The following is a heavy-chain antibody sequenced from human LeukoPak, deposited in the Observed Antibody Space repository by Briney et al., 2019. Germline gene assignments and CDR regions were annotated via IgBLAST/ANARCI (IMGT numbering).Heavy chain of an antibody. CDR2: IYSSGST. CDR3: ARDSSSFPNYFDH. CDR1: GFSVSSTY. V-gene: IGHV3-53*01. Sequence: GGSLRLSCAASGFSVSSTYMSWVRQAPGQGLEWVSLIYSSGSTFYADSVQGRFIISRDDSKNTLYLQMNSLRAEDTAMYYCARDSSSFPNYFDHWGQGTLVTVSS. J-gene: IGHJ4*02.